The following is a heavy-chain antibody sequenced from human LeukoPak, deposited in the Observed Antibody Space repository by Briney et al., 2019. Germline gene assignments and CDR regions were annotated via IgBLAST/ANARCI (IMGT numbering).Heavy chain of an antibody. CDR2: INPNSGGT. Sequence: ASVTVSCKASGYTFTGYYMHWVRQAPGQGLEWMGCINPNSGGTNYAQKFQGRVTMTRDTSISTAYMELSSLRSDDTAVYYCARDLNYYDSSGYYPDWGQGTLVTVSS. D-gene: IGHD3-22*01. V-gene: IGHV1-2*02. CDR3: ARDLNYYDSSGYYPD. CDR1: GYTFTGYY. J-gene: IGHJ4*02.